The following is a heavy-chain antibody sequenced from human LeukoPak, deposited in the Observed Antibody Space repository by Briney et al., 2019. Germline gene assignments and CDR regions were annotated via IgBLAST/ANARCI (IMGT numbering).Heavy chain of an antibody. D-gene: IGHD6-13*01. J-gene: IGHJ4*02. CDR1: GFTFSSYG. Sequence: PGGSLRLSCAASGFTFSSYGMHWVRQAPGKGLEYVSAISSNGGSTYYADSVKGRFTISRDNSKNTLYLQMSSLRAEDTAVYYCVKDRVSISSSGYFDYWGQGTLVTVSS. CDR2: ISSNGGST. CDR3: VKDRVSISSSGYFDY. V-gene: IGHV3-64D*06.